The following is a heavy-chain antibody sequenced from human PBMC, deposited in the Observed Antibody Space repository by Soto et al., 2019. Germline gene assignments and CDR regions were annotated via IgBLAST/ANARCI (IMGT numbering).Heavy chain of an antibody. CDR2: IYYSGST. V-gene: IGHV4-30-4*01. CDR3: ASGSTYDYGDWYYYGMDV. J-gene: IGHJ6*02. D-gene: IGHD4-17*01. Sequence: SEALSLTCTVSGGSISSGDYCWSWIRQPPGKGLEWIGYIYYSGSTYYNPSLKSRVTISVDTSKNQFSLKLSSVTAADTAVYYCASGSTYDYGDWYYYGMDVWGQGTTVTVSS. CDR1: GGSISSGDYC.